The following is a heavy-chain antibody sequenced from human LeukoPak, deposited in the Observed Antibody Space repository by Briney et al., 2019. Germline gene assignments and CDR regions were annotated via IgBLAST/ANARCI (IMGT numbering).Heavy chain of an antibody. CDR2: ISWNSGSI. D-gene: IGHD5-24*01. Sequence: SLILSCAASGFTLDYYPIHWVRPAPARRLELVSGISWNSGSIGYADSVKGRFTISRDNAKNSLYLQMNSLRAEDTALYYCAKDAKRWLRFFDYWGQGTLVTVSS. CDR1: GFTLDYYP. J-gene: IGHJ4*02. V-gene: IGHV3-9*01. CDR3: AKDAKRWLRFFDY.